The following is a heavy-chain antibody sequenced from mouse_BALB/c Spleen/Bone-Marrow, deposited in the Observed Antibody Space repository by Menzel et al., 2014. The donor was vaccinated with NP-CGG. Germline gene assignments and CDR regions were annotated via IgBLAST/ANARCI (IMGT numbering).Heavy chain of an antibody. CDR3: TPYGNYEWEY. CDR1: GFNIKDSY. J-gene: IGHJ4*01. Sequence: EAQLAESGAELVRSGASVKLPCTGSGFNIKDSYIHWVKQRPGQGLEWIGWIDPENGDTEYAPKFQGKATMTADTSSNTAYPQLSSLTSEDTAVYYCTPYGNYEWEYWGQRTSVTVSS. V-gene: IGHV14-4*02. CDR2: IDPENGDT. D-gene: IGHD2-1*01.